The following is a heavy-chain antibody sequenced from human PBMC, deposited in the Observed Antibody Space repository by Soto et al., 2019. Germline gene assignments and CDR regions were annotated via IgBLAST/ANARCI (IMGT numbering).Heavy chain of an antibody. J-gene: IGHJ3*02. D-gene: IGHD3-22*01. CDR3: ARDYYDSSGYYTGAFDI. CDR1: GFTFSSYW. CDR2: IKQDGSEK. Sequence: VGSLRLSCAASGFTFSSYWMSWVRQAPGKGLEWVANIKQDGSEKYYVDSVKGRFTISRDNAKNSLYLQMNSLRAEDTAVYYCARDYYDSSGYYTGAFDIWGQGTMVTVSS. V-gene: IGHV3-7*01.